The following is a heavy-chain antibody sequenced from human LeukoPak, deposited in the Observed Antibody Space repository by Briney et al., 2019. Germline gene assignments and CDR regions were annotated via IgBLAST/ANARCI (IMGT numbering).Heavy chain of an antibody. V-gene: IGHV4-34*01. CDR3: AGTNPYYYDSSGRIDY. CDR2: INHSGST. Sequence: SETLSLTCAVYGGSFSGYFWSWIRQPPGKGLEWIREINHSGSTNYNPSLKSRVTISVDTSKNQFSLKLSSVTAADTAVYYCAGTNPYYYDSSGRIDYWGQGTLVTVSS. D-gene: IGHD3-22*01. CDR1: GGSFSGYF. J-gene: IGHJ4*02.